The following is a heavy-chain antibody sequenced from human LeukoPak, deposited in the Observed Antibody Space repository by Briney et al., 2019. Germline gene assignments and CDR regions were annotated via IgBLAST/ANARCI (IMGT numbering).Heavy chain of an antibody. D-gene: IGHD3-10*01. CDR3: ARGGRDRVYMVRGAVSFDY. V-gene: IGHV3-30-3*01. CDR2: ISYDGSNK. CDR1: GFTFSSYA. Sequence: GGSLRLSCAASGFTFSSYAMHWVRQAPGKGLEWVAVISYDGSNKYYADSVKGRFTISRDNSKNTLYLQMNSLRAEDTAVYYCARGGRDRVYMVRGAVSFDYWGQGTLVTVSS. J-gene: IGHJ4*02.